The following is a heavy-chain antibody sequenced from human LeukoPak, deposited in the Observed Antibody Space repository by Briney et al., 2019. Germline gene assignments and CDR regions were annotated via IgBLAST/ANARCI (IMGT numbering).Heavy chain of an antibody. CDR2: ISHDGKVK. CDR1: GFSFSTYG. V-gene: IGHV3-30*18. CDR3: AKEDLTYRSGCYWAC. J-gene: IGHJ4*02. Sequence: GGSLRLSCAASGFSFSTYGMHWVRPAPGKGLEWVAVISHDGKVKYYADSAKGRFTVSRDNSKNTLYLQMNSLRAEDTAVYYCAKEDLTYRSGCYWACWGQGTLVTVSS. D-gene: IGHD6-19*01.